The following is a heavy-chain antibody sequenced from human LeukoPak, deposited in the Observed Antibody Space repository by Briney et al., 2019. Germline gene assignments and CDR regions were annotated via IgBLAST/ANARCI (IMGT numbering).Heavy chain of an antibody. CDR3: ASRVY. Sequence: GGSLRLSCAASVFTFSSYSMHWVRQAPGKGLEWVAVISYDGSNKYYADSVEGRFTISRDNSKNTLYLQMNSLRAEDTAVYYCASRVYWGQGTLVTVSS. CDR2: ISYDGSNK. V-gene: IGHV3-30*04. CDR1: VFTFSSYS. J-gene: IGHJ4*02.